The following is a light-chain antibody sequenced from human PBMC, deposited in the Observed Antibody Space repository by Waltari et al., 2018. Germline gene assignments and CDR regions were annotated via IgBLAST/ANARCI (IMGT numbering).Light chain of an antibody. Sequence: QSVLTHPPSASGTPGQRVTISRSGRSSNIGSNTVHWYQQLPGTAPKLLIYSNNQRPSGVPDRFSGSKSGTSASLAISGLQSEDEADYYCAAWDDSLNGVVFGGGTKLTVL. J-gene: IGLJ2*01. CDR1: SSNIGSNT. CDR3: AAWDDSLNGVV. CDR2: SNN. V-gene: IGLV1-44*01.